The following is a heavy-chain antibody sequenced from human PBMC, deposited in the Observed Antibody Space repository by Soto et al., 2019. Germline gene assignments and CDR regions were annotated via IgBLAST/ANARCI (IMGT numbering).Heavy chain of an antibody. CDR1: GFTFSSYA. CDR2: ISGSGGST. D-gene: IGHD2-2*01. V-gene: IGHV3-23*01. CDR3: AKVLVVVPAEFDP. Sequence: GGSLRLSCAASGFTFSSYAMSWVRQAPGKGLEWVSAISGSGGSTYYADSVKGRITISRDNSKNTLYLQMNSLRADDTAVYYCAKVLVVVPAEFDPWGQGTLVTVSS. J-gene: IGHJ5*02.